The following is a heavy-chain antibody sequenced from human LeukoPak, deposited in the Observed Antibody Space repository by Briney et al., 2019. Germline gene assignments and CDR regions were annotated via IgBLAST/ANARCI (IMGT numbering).Heavy chain of an antibody. J-gene: IGHJ4*02. CDR2: IYYSGST. CDR3: ASDTYGSSPTVDY. CDR1: GGSICISSYY. D-gene: IGHD6-6*01. Sequence: SETLSLTCTLSGGSICISSYYLGWVRQPPGEGLGWSGTIYYSGSTYSTPSLKSRVAISVDTSKNHFSLKLSSVTAADTAVYYCASDTYGSSPTVDYWGQGTLVTVSS. V-gene: IGHV4-39*02.